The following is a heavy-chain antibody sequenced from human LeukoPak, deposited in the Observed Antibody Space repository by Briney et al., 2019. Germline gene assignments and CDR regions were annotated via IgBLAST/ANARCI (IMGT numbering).Heavy chain of an antibody. CDR2: IYHRGST. V-gene: IGHV4-38-2*02. CDR3: ARGAEYYAIWRGYAGYSDY. CDR1: GYSISNGYY. J-gene: IGHJ4*02. Sequence: PSETLSLTCTVSGYSISNGYYWGWIRQPPGKGLEWVGSIYHRGSTYYNPSLRSRVTISLDRSRKKFSLKLTSVTAADTAVYFCARGAEYYAIWRGYAGYSDYWGQGISVTVSS. D-gene: IGHD3-3*01.